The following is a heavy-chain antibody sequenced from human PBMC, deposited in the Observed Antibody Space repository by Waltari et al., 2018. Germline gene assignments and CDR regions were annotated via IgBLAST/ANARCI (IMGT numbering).Heavy chain of an antibody. Sequence: EVQLVESGGGLVKPGGSLRLSCAASGFTFSSYSMNWVRQAPGKGLEWVSSISSSSSYIYYADSVKGRFTISRDNAKNSLYLQMNSLRAEDTAVYYCARGDYDFWSGYYYYGMDVWGQGTTVTVSS. V-gene: IGHV3-21*01. CDR1: GFTFSSYS. CDR2: ISSSSSYI. J-gene: IGHJ6*02. D-gene: IGHD3-3*01. CDR3: ARGDYDFWSGYYYYGMDV.